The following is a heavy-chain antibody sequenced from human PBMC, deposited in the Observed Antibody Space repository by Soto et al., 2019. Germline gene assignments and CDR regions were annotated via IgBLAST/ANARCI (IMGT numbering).Heavy chain of an antibody. D-gene: IGHD1-26*01. CDR2: INPSGGST. Sequence: ASVKVSCKASGYAFTGYYMHWVRQAPGQGLEWMGIINPSGGSTSYAQKFQGRVTMTRDTSTSTVYMELSSLRSEDTAVYYCASPHSGSYSASPRYYYGMDVWGQGTTVTVSS. CDR1: GYAFTGYY. J-gene: IGHJ6*02. V-gene: IGHV1-46*01. CDR3: ASPHSGSYSASPRYYYGMDV.